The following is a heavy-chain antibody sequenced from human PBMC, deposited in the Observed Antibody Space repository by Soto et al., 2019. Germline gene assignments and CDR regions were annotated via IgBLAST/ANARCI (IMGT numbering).Heavy chain of an antibody. V-gene: IGHV3-30-3*01. CDR3: ARVFDGFKGYFDY. D-gene: IGHD3-16*01. CDR1: GLNFSSYA. CDR2: ISYDGNIQ. J-gene: IGHJ4*02. Sequence: QVPLVESGGGVVQPGRSLRLSCAASGLNFSSYAMHWVRQAPGKGLEWVAVISYDGNIQYYADSVKDRFTISRDNSMHTLFLQMNSLRPEDAAVYYCARVFDGFKGYFDYWGQGTLVTVSS.